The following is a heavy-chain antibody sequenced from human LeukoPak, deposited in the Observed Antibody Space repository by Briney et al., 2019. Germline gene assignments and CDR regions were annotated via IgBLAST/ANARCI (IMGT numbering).Heavy chain of an antibody. CDR1: VGTLRHYS. V-gene: IGHV1-69*13. CDR3: AGDQGSRGYGLAFDI. Sequence: GDAVNVSFQPSVGTLRHYSSSWVGQAAGQGLEWMGGIIPIFGTANYAQKFQRRLTNTADESTSKAFMELGSLRLEDTAVYYCAGDQGSRGYGLAFDIWGQGTMVTVSS. CDR2: IIPIFGTA. J-gene: IGHJ3*02. D-gene: IGHD5-12*01.